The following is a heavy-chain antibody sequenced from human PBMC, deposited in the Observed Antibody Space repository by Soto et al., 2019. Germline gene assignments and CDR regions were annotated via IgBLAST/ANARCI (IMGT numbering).Heavy chain of an antibody. D-gene: IGHD3-10*01. CDR2: IYYSGST. Sequence: QVQLQESGPGLVKPSQTLSLTCTVSGGSISSGDYYWSWIRQPPGKGLEWIGYIYYSGSTYYNPSLKSRVTISGDTSQNQFSLKLSSVTAADPAVYYCARGGGGYSHWYFDLWGRGTLVTVSS. V-gene: IGHV4-30-4*01. J-gene: IGHJ2*01. CDR3: ARGGGGYSHWYFDL. CDR1: GGSISSGDYY.